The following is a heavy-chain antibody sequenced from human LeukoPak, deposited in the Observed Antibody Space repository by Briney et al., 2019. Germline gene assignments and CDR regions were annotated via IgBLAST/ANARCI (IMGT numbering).Heavy chain of an antibody. D-gene: IGHD6-19*01. CDR2: INWNGGST. CDR3: ARVRAAVADTYYYYYMDV. Sequence: GGSLRLSCAASGFTFSNAWMSWVRQAPGKGLEWVSGINWNGGSTGYADSVKGRFTISRDNAKNSLYLQMNSLRAEDTAVYYCARVRAAVADTYYYYYMDVWGKGTTVTVSS. J-gene: IGHJ6*03. CDR1: GFTFSNAW. V-gene: IGHV3-20*04.